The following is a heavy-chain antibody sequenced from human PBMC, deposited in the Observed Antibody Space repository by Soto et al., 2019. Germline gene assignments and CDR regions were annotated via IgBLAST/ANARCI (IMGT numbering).Heavy chain of an antibody. J-gene: IGHJ4*02. V-gene: IGHV1-69*08. CDR1: GGPVSSYT. CDR2: IIPLLGRP. D-gene: IGHD4-17*01. Sequence: QVQLVQSGAEVKKPGSSVKVSCKASGGPVSSYTLSWVRQAPGEGLEWMGRIIPLLGRPTYAEKFQARITISANKSTSTVYMDLRSLTSEDTAVYFCAGDSGRSDYAFDFWGQGTLVTVSS. CDR3: AGDSGRSDYAFDF.